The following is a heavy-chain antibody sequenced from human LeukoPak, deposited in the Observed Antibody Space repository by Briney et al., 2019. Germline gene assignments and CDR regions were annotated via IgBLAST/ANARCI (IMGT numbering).Heavy chain of an antibody. J-gene: IGHJ4*02. CDR2: ITGGGDTT. D-gene: IGHD2-15*01. Sequence: GGSLRLSCAASGFTFSSYAMTWVPQAPGKGLEWVSSITGGGDTTYYADSVRGRFTISRDNSKNTLSLQTNSLRAEDTAVYYCAKQRSEVVVAATNYWGQGTLVTVSS. CDR3: AKQRSEVVVAATNY. V-gene: IGHV3-23*01. CDR1: GFTFSSYA.